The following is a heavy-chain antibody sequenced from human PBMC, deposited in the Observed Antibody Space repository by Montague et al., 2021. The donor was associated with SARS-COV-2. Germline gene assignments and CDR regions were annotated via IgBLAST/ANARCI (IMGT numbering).Heavy chain of an antibody. Sequence: SETLSLTCTVSGGSISSYHWSWIRQPPGKGLEWIGYFYYSGSTNYNPSLKSRVTISVDTSKNQFSLNLTSVTAADTAVYYCARGQWLGPDAFDVWGLGAMVTVSS. D-gene: IGHD6-19*01. CDR1: GGSISSYH. CDR2: FYYSGST. V-gene: IGHV4-59*01. J-gene: IGHJ3*01. CDR3: ARGQWLGPDAFDV.